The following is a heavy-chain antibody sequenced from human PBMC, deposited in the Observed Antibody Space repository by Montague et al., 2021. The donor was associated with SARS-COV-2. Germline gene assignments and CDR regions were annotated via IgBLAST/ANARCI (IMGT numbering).Heavy chain of an antibody. CDR2: IDWDDDK. J-gene: IGHJ4*02. CDR1: GFSLSTGGMC. D-gene: IGHD1-1*01. V-gene: IGHV2-70*11. CDR3: ARMAGTTAFDY. Sequence: PALVKPTQTLTLTCTFSGFSLSTGGMCVSWIRQPPGKALEWLARIDWDDDKYYRTSLKTRLTISKDTSKNQVVLTMTNMVPVDTATYYCARMAGTTAFDYWGQGTLVTVSS.